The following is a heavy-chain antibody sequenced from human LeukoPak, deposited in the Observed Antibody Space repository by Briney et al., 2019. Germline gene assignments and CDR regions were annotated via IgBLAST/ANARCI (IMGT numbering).Heavy chain of an antibody. J-gene: IGHJ4*02. Sequence: GESLKISCKGFGYSFTSHYIAWVRQMPGTGLEWMGLIRHGGSDIKYSPSFQGQITFSVDNSINTAYLQWSSLKASDSALYYCARGDHLDSWGQGTLVTVSS. D-gene: IGHD1-14*01. CDR3: ARGDHLDS. V-gene: IGHV5-51*01. CDR1: GYSFTSHY. CDR2: IRHGGSDI.